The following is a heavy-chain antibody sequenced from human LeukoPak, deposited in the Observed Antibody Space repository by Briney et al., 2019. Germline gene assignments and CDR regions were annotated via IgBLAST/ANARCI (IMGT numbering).Heavy chain of an antibody. CDR3: ARHLATVTASRQYYYYGMDV. Sequence: HGESLKISCKASGFSFTLTKHWIAWVRQVPGKGLEWMGFFCPVDSDIRYNPSFQGQVTISVDKSISTTYLQWSSLKASDAAIYYCARHLATVTASRQYYYYGMDVWGQGTTVTVSS. D-gene: IGHD4-17*01. V-gene: IGHV5-51*01. J-gene: IGHJ6*02. CDR2: FCPVDSDI. CDR1: GFSFTLTKHW.